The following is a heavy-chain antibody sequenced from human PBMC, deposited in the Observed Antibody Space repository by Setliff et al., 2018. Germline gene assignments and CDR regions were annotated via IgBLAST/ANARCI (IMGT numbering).Heavy chain of an antibody. Sequence: GAPVKVSCKASGYTFSTYGLHWVRQAPGQGPEWMGMIITNTGKTSYAQKFQGRVTMTTDTSTGTGYMELRSLRSDDTAVYFCARFGGSCSSSSCYASDLWGQGTMVTVAS. V-gene: IGHV1-18*01. J-gene: IGHJ3*01. D-gene: IGHD2-2*01. CDR3: ARFGGSCSSSSCYASDL. CDR1: GYTFSTYG. CDR2: IITNTGKT.